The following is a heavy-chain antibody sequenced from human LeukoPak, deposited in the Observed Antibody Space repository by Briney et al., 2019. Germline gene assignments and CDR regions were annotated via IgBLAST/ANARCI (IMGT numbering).Heavy chain of an antibody. Sequence: SETLSLTCTVSGGSISSYYWSWIRQPPGKGLEWIGYIYYSGSTNYNPSLKSRVTISVDTSKNQFSLKLSSVTAADTAVYYCARLGRDYDIVTGYYHPPLWGQGTLVTVSS. CDR3: ARLGRDYDIVTGYYHPPL. V-gene: IGHV4-59*08. J-gene: IGHJ4*02. CDR2: IYYSGST. D-gene: IGHD3-9*01. CDR1: GGSISSYY.